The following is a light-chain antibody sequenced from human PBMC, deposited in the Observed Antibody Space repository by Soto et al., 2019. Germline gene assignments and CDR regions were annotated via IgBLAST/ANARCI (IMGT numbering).Light chain of an antibody. CDR3: LQAYNYPRT. CDR2: AAS. J-gene: IGKJ1*01. V-gene: IGKV1-6*01. Sequence: AVQMTQSPSSLSASVGDIVTITCRASQGIRNDLAWYQQKPGRAPRLLIFAASTFQRGVPSRFSGSGAGTDFTLTISSLQPEDFATYYCLQAYNYPRTFGQGTKV. CDR1: QGIRND.